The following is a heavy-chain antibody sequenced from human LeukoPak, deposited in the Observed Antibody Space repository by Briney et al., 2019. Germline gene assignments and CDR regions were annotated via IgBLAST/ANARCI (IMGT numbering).Heavy chain of an antibody. CDR1: GFIFSRYG. CDR2: IWYDGSSK. J-gene: IGHJ4*02. CDR3: ARGRHDYGDYDY. Sequence: GGSLRLSCAASGFIFSRYGMHWVRQAPGKGLEWVAVIWYDGSSKYYADSVKGRFTISRDNSKNTLYLQMNSLRAEDTAVYYCARGRHDYGDYDYWGQGTLVTVSS. D-gene: IGHD4-17*01. V-gene: IGHV3-33*01.